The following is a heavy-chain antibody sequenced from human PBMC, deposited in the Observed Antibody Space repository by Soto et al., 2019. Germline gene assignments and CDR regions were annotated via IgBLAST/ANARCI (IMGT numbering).Heavy chain of an antibody. Sequence: LSLSCAASGFTFSYYGIHWVRQAPGKGLEWVAVLSYDGSNEYYADSVKDRFFISRDNSKNTVFLQMNSLRAEDTALYFCAQDRFSTIIHGSFDIWGQGTMVTVSS. CDR2: LSYDGSNE. V-gene: IGHV3-30*18. D-gene: IGHD3-9*01. J-gene: IGHJ3*02. CDR3: AQDRFSTIIHGSFDI. CDR1: GFTFSYYG.